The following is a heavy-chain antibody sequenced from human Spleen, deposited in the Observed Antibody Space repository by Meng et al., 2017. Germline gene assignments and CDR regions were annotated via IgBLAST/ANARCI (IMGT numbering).Heavy chain of an antibody. Sequence: GGSLRLSCAASGFMFRGYAMAWVRQAPGRGLEWVSSISGGSGPTTYYPNSLKGRFTVSRDNSKDTLYLQIHSLRVEDTAVYYCARDRRGRMESRDYWGQGTLVTVSS. CDR1: GFMFRGYA. J-gene: IGHJ4*02. D-gene: IGHD1-1*01. CDR2: ISGGSGPTT. CDR3: ARDRRGRMESRDY. V-gene: IGHV3-23*01.